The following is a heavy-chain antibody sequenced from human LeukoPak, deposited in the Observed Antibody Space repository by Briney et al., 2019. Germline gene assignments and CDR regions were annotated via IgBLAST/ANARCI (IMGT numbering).Heavy chain of an antibody. Sequence: PGGSLRLSCAASGFTFSSYAMSWVRQAPGKGLEWVSAISGSGGSTYYADSVKGRFTISRDNSENTLYLQMNSLRAEDTAVYYCAKYPPRYFDLAGYFDYWGQGTLVTVSS. CDR1: GFTFSSYA. D-gene: IGHD3-9*01. V-gene: IGHV3-23*01. J-gene: IGHJ4*02. CDR2: ISGSGGST. CDR3: AKYPPRYFDLAGYFDY.